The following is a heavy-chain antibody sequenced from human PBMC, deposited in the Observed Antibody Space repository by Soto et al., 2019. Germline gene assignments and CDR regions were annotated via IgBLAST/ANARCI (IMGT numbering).Heavy chain of an antibody. V-gene: IGHV5-10-1*01. CDR1: GYSFTSYW. CDR2: IDPSDSYT. CDR3: ARIASSIAARPIDY. J-gene: IGHJ4*02. D-gene: IGHD6-6*01. Sequence: GESLKISCNGSGYSFTSYWLIWVRQMPGKGLEWMGRIDPSDSYTNNSPSFQGHVTISADRSISTAYLQWSSLKASDTAMYYCARIASSIAARPIDYWGQGTLVTVSS.